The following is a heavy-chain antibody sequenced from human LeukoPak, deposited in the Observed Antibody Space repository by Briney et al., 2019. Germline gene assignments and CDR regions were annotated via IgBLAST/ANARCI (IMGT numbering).Heavy chain of an antibody. J-gene: IGHJ4*02. D-gene: IGHD2-21*01. Sequence: GGSLRLSCAASGFTFSDYYMSWIRQAPGKGLEWVSYISSSSSYTNYADSVKGRFTISRDNAKNTLYLQMSSLRAEDTAVYYCARTSVFPRPYYFDYWGQGTLVTVSS. V-gene: IGHV3-11*06. CDR3: ARTSVFPRPYYFDY. CDR2: ISSSSSYT. CDR1: GFTFSDYY.